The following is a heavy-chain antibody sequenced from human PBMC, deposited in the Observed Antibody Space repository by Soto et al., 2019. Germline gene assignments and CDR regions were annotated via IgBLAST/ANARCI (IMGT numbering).Heavy chain of an antibody. V-gene: IGHV1-2*04. CDR3: ARDPSFITMVRGVIRDSYFDY. CDR2: INPNSGGT. J-gene: IGHJ4*02. CDR1: GYTFTGYY. D-gene: IGHD3-10*01. Sequence: GASVKVSCKASGYTFTGYYMHWVRQAPGQGLEWMGWINPNSGGTNYAQKFQGWVTMTRDTSISTAYMELSRLRSDDTAVYYCARDPSFITMVRGVIRDSYFDYWGQGTLVTVSS.